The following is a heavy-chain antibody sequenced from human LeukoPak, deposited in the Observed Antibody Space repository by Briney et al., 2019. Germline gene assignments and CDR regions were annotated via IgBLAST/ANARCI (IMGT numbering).Heavy chain of an antibody. V-gene: IGHV3-30-3*01. CDR2: ISYDGSNK. CDR1: GFTFSSYA. Sequence: GGSLRLSCAASGFTFSSYAMHWVRQAPGKGLEWVAVISYDGSNKYYADSVKGRFTISRDNSKNTLYLQMNSLRAEDTAVYYCARAAWLWDPWGQGTLVTVSS. CDR3: ARAAWLWDP. J-gene: IGHJ5*02. D-gene: IGHD3-22*01.